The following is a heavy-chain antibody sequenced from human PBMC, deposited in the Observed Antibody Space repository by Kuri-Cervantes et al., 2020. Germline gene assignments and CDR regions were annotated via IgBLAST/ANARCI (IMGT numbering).Heavy chain of an antibody. CDR3: ARCAPYDFWSGYGDYYMDV. D-gene: IGHD3-3*01. CDR2: IWYDGSNK. V-gene: IGHV3-33*08. Sequence: GESLKISCAASGFTFSSYGMHWVRQAPGKGLEWVAVIWYDGSNKYYADSVKGRFTISRDNSKKTLYLQMNSLRAEDTAVYYCARCAPYDFWSGYGDYYMDVWGKGTTVTVSS. J-gene: IGHJ6*03. CDR1: GFTFSSYG.